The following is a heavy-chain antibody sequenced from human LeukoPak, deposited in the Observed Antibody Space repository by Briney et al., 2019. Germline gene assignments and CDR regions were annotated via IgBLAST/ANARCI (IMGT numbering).Heavy chain of an antibody. D-gene: IGHD2-15*01. Sequence: GASVKVSCKTSGYTFTSYYIVWVRQAPGQGLEWMGRIDPNGGSTSYTQKFQGRVTMTRGTSTSTVYMELSSLRSEDTAVYYCARNSGSGFDYWGQGTRVTVSS. CDR1: GYTFTSYY. CDR2: IDPNGGST. J-gene: IGHJ4*02. CDR3: ARNSGSGFDY. V-gene: IGHV1-46*01.